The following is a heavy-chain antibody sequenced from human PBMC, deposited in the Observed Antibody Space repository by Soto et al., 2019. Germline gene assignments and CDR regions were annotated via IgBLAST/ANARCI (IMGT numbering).Heavy chain of an antibody. CDR3: ARSQYQLLYITVWYYFDY. V-gene: IGHV4-34*01. CDR2: INHSGST. J-gene: IGHJ4*02. D-gene: IGHD2-2*02. CDR1: GGSFSGSY. Sequence: RSLTFAVYGGSFSGSYWSWIRQPPWKVLEWIGEINHSGSTNYNPSLKSRVTISVDTSKNQFSLKLSSVTAADTAVYYCARSQYQLLYITVWYYFDYWGQGTLFTVYS.